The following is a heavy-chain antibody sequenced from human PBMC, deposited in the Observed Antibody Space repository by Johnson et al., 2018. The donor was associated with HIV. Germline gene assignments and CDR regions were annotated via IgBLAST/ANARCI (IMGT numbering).Heavy chain of an antibody. CDR3: AKGMGELLRIDAFDI. V-gene: IGHV3-33*06. J-gene: IGHJ3*02. CDR2: IWYDGSNK. D-gene: IGHD1-26*01. Sequence: QVQLVESGGGVVQPGRSLRLSCVGSGFTFSSYGMSWVRQAPGKGLEWVAVIWYDGSNKYYADSVKGRFTISRDNSKNTLYLQMNSLRAEDTAVYYCAKGMGELLRIDAFDIWGQGTMVTVSS. CDR1: GFTFSSYG.